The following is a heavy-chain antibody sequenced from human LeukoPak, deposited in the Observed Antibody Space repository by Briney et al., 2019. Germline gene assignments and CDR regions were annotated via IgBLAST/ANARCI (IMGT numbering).Heavy chain of an antibody. CDR1: GYTFSSYA. CDR2: INTDTGNP. V-gene: IGHV7-4-1*02. Sequence: ASVKVSCKASGYTFSSYAINWVRLAPGRGLEWMGWINTDTGNPTYVQGFTGRFVFSSDTSVSTACLQINSLKSEDTAVYYCARGPSSALDYWGQGTQVTVSS. D-gene: IGHD6-19*01. J-gene: IGHJ4*02. CDR3: ARGPSSALDY.